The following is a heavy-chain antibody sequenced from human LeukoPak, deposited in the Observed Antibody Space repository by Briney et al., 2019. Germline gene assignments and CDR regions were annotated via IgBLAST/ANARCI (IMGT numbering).Heavy chain of an antibody. D-gene: IGHD3-16*01. CDR3: ARVGGGPRENWFDP. Sequence: ASVKVSCKASGYTFTSYGISWVRQAPGQGLEWMGWISAYNGNTNYAQKLQGKVTMTTDTSTSTAYMELRSLRSDDTAAYYRARVGGGPRENWFDPWGQGTLVTVSS. CDR1: GYTFTSYG. J-gene: IGHJ5*02. V-gene: IGHV1-18*01. CDR2: ISAYNGNT.